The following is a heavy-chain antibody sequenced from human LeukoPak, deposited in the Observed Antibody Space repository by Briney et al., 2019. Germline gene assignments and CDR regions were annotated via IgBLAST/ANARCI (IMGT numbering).Heavy chain of an antibody. CDR3: ARDRRDGYNLYYFDL. Sequence: PSQTLSLACTVSGGSIYSGSYYWSWIRQPAGKGLEWIGRNYTSGSTNYNPSLKSRVTISVDTSKNQFSLKLSSVTAADTAVYYCARDRRDGYNLYYFDLWGQGTLVTVSS. CDR1: GGSIYSGSYY. V-gene: IGHV4-61*02. CDR2: NYTSGST. J-gene: IGHJ4*02. D-gene: IGHD5-24*01.